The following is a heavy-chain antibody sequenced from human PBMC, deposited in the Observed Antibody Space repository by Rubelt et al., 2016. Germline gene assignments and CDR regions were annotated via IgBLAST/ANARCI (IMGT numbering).Heavy chain of an antibody. CDR1: GFTVSSNY. Sequence: VQLVESGGGLVQPGGSLRLSCAASGFTVSSNYMSWVRQAPGKGLEWVSGISWNSGSIGYADSVKGRFTISRDNAKNTLYLQMNSLRAEDTAVYYCARGSIGGIRIAAAGNDYWGQGTLVTVSS. CDR2: SWNSGSI. V-gene: IGHV3-74*02. CDR3: ARGSIGGIRIAAAGNDY. D-gene: IGHD6-13*01. J-gene: IGHJ4*02.